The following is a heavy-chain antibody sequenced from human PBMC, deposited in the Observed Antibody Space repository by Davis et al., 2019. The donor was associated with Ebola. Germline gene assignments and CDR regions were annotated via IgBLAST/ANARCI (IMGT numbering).Heavy chain of an antibody. D-gene: IGHD1-14*01. CDR1: GLTFDDYA. Sequence: GESLKISCTASGLTFDDYAMNWVRRAPGKGLEWVANINQDGSDQQYVGSVKGRFTVSRDNAKNSLYLQLNSLRAEDTAMYYCSRLRRAEAENYWGQGTLVTVSS. V-gene: IGHV3-7*03. CDR3: SRLRRAEAENY. CDR2: INQDGSDQ. J-gene: IGHJ4*02.